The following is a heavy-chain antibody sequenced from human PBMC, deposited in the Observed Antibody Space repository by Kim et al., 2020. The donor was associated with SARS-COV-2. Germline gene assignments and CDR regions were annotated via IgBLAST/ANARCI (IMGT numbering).Heavy chain of an antibody. CDR1: GGSISSYY. CDR2: IYYSGST. CDR3: ARFGTKDFWSGYSSRPYYYYGMDV. V-gene: IGHV4-59*13. Sequence: SETLSLTCTVSGGSISSYYWSWIRQPPGKGLEWIGYIYYSGSTNYNPSLKSRVTISVDTSKNQFSLKLSSVTAADTAVYYCARFGTKDFWSGYSSRPYYYYGMDVWGQGTTVTVSS. J-gene: IGHJ6*02. D-gene: IGHD3-3*01.